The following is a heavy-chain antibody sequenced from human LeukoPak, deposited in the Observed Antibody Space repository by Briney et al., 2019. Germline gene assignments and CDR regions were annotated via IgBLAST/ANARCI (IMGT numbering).Heavy chain of an antibody. CDR1: GDSISSYY. J-gene: IGHJ4*02. D-gene: IGHD6-19*01. Sequence: SETLSLTCTVSGDSISSYYWSWIRQPPGKGLEWIGSIYYSGSTYYNPSLKSRVTISVDTSKNQFSLKLSSVTAADTAVYYCARHTIAVAGEFDYWGQGTLVTVSS. CDR3: ARHTIAVAGEFDY. V-gene: IGHV4-39*01. CDR2: IYYSGST.